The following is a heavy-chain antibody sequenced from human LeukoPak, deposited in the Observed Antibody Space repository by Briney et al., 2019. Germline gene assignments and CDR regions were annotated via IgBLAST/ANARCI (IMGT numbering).Heavy chain of an antibody. D-gene: IGHD4-23*01. V-gene: IGHV4-59*01. CDR1: GGSISSYY. Sequence: SETLSLTCTVSGGSISSYYWSWIRQPPGKGLEWIGYIYYSGSTNYNPSLKSRVTLSVDTSKNQFSLKLSSVTTADTAVYYCAREEDYGGNSGWFDPWGQGTLVTVSS. J-gene: IGHJ5*02. CDR3: AREEDYGGNSGWFDP. CDR2: IYYSGST.